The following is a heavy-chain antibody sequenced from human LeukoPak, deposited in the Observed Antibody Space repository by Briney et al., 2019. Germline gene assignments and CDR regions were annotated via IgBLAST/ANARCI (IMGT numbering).Heavy chain of an antibody. J-gene: IGHJ4*02. CDR3: ARGRSWSQYRAFDY. CDR1: GGSFSGYY. CDR2: INHSGST. D-gene: IGHD5-18*01. V-gene: IGHV4-34*01. Sequence: SETLSLTCAVYGGSFSGYYWSWIRQPPGKGLEWIGEINHSGSTNYNPSLKCRVTISVDTSKNQFSLKLSSVTAADTAVYYCARGRSWSQYRAFDYWGQGTLVTVSS.